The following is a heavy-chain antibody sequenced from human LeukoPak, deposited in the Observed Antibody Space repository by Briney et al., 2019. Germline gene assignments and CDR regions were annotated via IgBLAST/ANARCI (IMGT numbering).Heavy chain of an antibody. CDR3: ARRTFGVLYFDS. Sequence: PSETLSLTCTVSGGSISSYYWSWVRQPAGKGLEWMGRIYNSGSTNYNPSLKSRVTISTDMSKNQFSLKLTSVTAADTAVYYCARRTFGVLYFDSWGQGTLAIVSS. V-gene: IGHV4-4*07. CDR1: GGSISSYY. CDR2: IYNSGST. D-gene: IGHD3-10*01. J-gene: IGHJ4*02.